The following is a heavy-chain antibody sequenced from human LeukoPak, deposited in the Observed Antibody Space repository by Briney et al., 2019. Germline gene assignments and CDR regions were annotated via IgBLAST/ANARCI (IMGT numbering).Heavy chain of an antibody. CDR1: GFTFRSHA. J-gene: IGHJ6*02. V-gene: IGHV3-23*01. Sequence: GGSLRLSCVGSGFTFRSHAMSWVRQAPEKGLEFVSGIYENGGTTYYADSVKGRFSISRDNSKNTLYLQMDSLRGEDTAVYYCARGRGGVGAYYYYGMDVWGQGTTVTVSS. D-gene: IGHD1-26*01. CDR3: ARGRGGVGAYYYYGMDV. CDR2: IYENGGTT.